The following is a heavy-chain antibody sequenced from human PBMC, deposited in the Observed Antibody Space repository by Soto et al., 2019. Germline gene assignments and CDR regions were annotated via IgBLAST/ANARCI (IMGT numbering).Heavy chain of an antibody. V-gene: IGHV1-69*01. J-gene: IGHJ4*02. Sequence: QVYLVQSGAEVKKPGSSLKVSCKALRGTFTNYAFSWVRQAPGQGLEWMGGIMPFFGSGNYAQKFQGRINITADESTSSVYLELTSLRSEDTAVYYCERDRAGYYSHFVYWGQGTLVTVSS. CDR1: RGTFTNYA. D-gene: IGHD3-22*01. CDR2: IMPFFGSG. CDR3: ERDRAGYYSHFVY.